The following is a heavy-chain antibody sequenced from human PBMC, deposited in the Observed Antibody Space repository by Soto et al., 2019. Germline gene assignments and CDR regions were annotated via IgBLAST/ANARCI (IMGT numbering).Heavy chain of an antibody. Sequence: GGSLRLSCAASGFTFSSYWMHWVRQAPGKGLVWVSRINSDGIGTDYADSVKGRFTISRDNAKNRLYLQMNNLRAEDTAVYYCASSSVGYNYGYYGEWGQGTLVTAPQ. J-gene: IGHJ4*02. CDR1: GFTFSSYW. D-gene: IGHD5-18*01. V-gene: IGHV3-74*01. CDR2: INSDGIGT. CDR3: ASSSVGYNYGYYGE.